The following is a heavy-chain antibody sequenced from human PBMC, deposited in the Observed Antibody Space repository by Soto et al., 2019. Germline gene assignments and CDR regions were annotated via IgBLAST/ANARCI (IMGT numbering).Heavy chain of an antibody. CDR2: ITGGSGFT. V-gene: IGHV3-23*01. J-gene: IGHJ4*02. Sequence: GSLRLSCAASGFTFSTFAMNWVRQAPGKGLEWVSGITGGSGFTFYADSVKGRFTISRDDSENTLFLQMSSLRAEDTAKYYCAKSGPTNYFDFWGQGTLVTVSS. D-gene: IGHD1-26*01. CDR1: GFTFSTFA. CDR3: AKSGPTNYFDF.